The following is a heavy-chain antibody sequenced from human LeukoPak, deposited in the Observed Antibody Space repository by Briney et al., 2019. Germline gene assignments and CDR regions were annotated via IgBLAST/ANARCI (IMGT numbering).Heavy chain of an antibody. J-gene: IGHJ4*02. CDR1: GGSISSYY. Sequence: TSETLSLTCTVSGGSISSYYWSWIRQPPGKGLEWIGYIYYSGSTNYNPSLKSRVTISVDTSKNQFSLKLSSVTAADTAVYYCARHLYYDSSGYPFDHWGQGTLVTVSS. CDR2: IYYSGST. V-gene: IGHV4-59*08. CDR3: ARHLYYDSSGYPFDH. D-gene: IGHD3-22*01.